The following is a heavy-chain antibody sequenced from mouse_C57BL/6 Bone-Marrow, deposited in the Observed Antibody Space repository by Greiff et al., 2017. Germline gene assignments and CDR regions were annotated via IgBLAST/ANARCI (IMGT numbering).Heavy chain of an antibody. Sequence: VQLQQPGAELVKPGASVKLSCKASGYTFTSYWMHWVKQRPGQGLEWIGMIHPNSGSTKYNEKFKSKATLTVDKSSSTAYMQLSSLTSEDSAVYYCARNYYGSKVWGQGTTLTVSS. CDR1: GYTFTSYW. J-gene: IGHJ2*01. D-gene: IGHD1-1*01. CDR2: IHPNSGST. V-gene: IGHV1-64*01. CDR3: ARNYYGSKV.